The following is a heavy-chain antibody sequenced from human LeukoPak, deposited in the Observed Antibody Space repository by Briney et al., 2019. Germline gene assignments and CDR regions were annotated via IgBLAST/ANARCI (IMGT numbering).Heavy chain of an antibody. D-gene: IGHD1-26*01. CDR1: GFTFSYFW. V-gene: IGHV3-7*05. CDR2: INLDGTER. J-gene: IGHJ4*02. Sequence: PGGSLRLSCAASGFTFSYFWMSWVRQAPGKGLEWMANINLDGTERHYVDSVKGRFTISRDNARKSLYLQMNSLRDEDTAVYYGARDNVGATPFDYWGQGTLVTVSS. CDR3: ARDNVGATPFDY.